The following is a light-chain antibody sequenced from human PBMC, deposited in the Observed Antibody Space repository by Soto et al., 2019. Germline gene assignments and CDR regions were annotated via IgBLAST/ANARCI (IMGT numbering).Light chain of an antibody. J-gene: IGKJ1*01. Sequence: EIGLTQSPGTLSLSPGERATLSCRAGQSVSRYLAWYQQKPGQAPRLLIYGESSRPTGIPDRFSGSGSGTDFPRPITRVEPEDFGLYYLLHYGSAPLTFGQGTKVEI. V-gene: IGKV3-20*01. CDR2: GES. CDR3: LHYGSAPLT. CDR1: QSVSRY.